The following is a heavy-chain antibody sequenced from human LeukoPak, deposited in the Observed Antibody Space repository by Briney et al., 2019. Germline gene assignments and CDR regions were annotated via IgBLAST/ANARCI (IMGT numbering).Heavy chain of an antibody. Sequence: SETLSLTCTVSGGSMSDYYWSWIRQPPGKGLEWIGYIYSTGSTNYNPSLKSRVTISLDTSKSQFSLKLSSVTAAVTALYYCARHFSMTHAFDIWGQGTLVTVSS. D-gene: IGHD3-22*01. CDR1: GGSMSDYY. V-gene: IGHV4-59*01. J-gene: IGHJ3*02. CDR2: IYSTGST. CDR3: ARHFSMTHAFDI.